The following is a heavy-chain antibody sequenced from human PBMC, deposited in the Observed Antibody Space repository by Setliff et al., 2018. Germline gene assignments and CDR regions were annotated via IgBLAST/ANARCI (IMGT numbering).Heavy chain of an antibody. J-gene: IGHJ3*02. Sequence: SETLSLTCAVSGYSISSDYCWGWIRQPPGKGLEWIGSMYHSGSTYYNPSLKSRVTISVDTSKNQFSLKLSSVTAADTAVYYCARVARVVLSRNAFDIWGQGTMVTVSS. CDR1: GYSISSDYC. V-gene: IGHV4-38-2*01. D-gene: IGHD2-2*01. CDR2: MYHSGST. CDR3: ARVARVVLSRNAFDI.